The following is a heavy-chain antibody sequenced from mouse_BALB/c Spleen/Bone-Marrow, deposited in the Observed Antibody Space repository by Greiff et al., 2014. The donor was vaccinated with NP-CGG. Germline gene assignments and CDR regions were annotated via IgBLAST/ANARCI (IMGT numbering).Heavy chain of an antibody. D-gene: IGHD2-4*01. J-gene: IGHJ2*01. V-gene: IGHV14-3*02. Sequence: VQLQQSGAELVKPGASVKLSCTASGFNIKDTYMHLVKQRPEQGLEWIGRIDPANGNTKYDPKFQGKATITADTSSNTAYLQLSSLTSEDTAVYYCALYFEYDVGYWGQGTTLTVSS. CDR3: ALYFEYDVGY. CDR2: IDPANGNT. CDR1: GFNIKDTY.